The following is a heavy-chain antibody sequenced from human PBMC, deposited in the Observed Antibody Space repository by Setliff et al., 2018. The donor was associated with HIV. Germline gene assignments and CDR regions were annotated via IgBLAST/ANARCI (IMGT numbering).Heavy chain of an antibody. J-gene: IGHJ3*01. CDR1: GFTISDYW. CDR3: ARGPQQTGWYGGACDV. Sequence: GGSLRLSCAGSGFTISDYWMSWVRQAPGKGLEWVANIKQDGRERYNVDSVKGRFTISRDNANNSLYLQLNSQRAEDTAVYYCARGPQQTGWYGGACDVWGQGTMVTVSS. CDR2: IKQDGRER. D-gene: IGHD6-19*01. V-gene: IGHV3-7*03.